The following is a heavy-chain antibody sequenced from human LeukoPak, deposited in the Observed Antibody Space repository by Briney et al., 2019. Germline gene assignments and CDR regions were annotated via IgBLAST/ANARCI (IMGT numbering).Heavy chain of an antibody. J-gene: IGHJ4*02. CDR1: GGSISSSSYY. CDR2: IYYSGST. V-gene: IGHV4-39*07. Sequence: SETLSLTCTVSGGSISSSSYYWGWIRQPPGKGLEWIGSIYYSGSTYYNPSLKSRVTISVDTSKNQFSLKLSSVTAADTAVYYCARGGERWLHWDSWGQGTLVTVSS. CDR3: ARGGERWLHWDS. D-gene: IGHD5-24*01.